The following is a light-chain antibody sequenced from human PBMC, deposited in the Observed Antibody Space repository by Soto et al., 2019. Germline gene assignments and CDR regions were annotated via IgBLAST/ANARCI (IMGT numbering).Light chain of an antibody. J-gene: IGLJ1*01. V-gene: IGLV2-23*02. Sequence: QSALTQPASVSGSPGQSITISCTGTSSDVGSYNLVSWYQQHPGKAPKLMIYEVSKRPSGVSNRFSGSKSGNTASLTISGLQAEDEADYYCCSYAGSSTNYVFGTGPKVTVL. CDR3: CSYAGSSTNYV. CDR1: SSDVGSYNL. CDR2: EVS.